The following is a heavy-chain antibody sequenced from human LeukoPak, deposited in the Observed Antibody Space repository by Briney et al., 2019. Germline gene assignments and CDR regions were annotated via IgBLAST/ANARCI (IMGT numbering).Heavy chain of an antibody. J-gene: IGHJ4*02. D-gene: IGHD6-6*01. CDR1: GYSFSTYG. CDR2: ISAYKANT. V-gene: IGHV1-18*01. CDR3: ARAGTASSSTPDY. Sequence: TLKPSCKASGYSFSTYGVTCVPQAPRPGLKSLSWISAYKANTNFAQKFQGRVTMTTDTSTSTAYMELRSLSTDDTAMYYCARAGTASSSTPDYWGQGTLVTVSS.